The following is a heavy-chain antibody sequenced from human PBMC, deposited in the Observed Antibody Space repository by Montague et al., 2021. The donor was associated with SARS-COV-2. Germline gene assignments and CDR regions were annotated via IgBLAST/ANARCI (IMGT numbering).Heavy chain of an antibody. Sequence: SLRLSCAASGFTFSSYGMHWVRQAPSKGLEWVAVIWYDGSNKYYADSVKGRFTISRDNSKNTLYLQMNSLRAEDTAVYYCARDSVAMVYGTRYYFDYWGQGTLVTVSS. CDR2: IWYDGSNK. J-gene: IGHJ4*02. D-gene: IGHD5-18*01. CDR3: ARDSVAMVYGTRYYFDY. V-gene: IGHV3-33*01. CDR1: GFTFSSYG.